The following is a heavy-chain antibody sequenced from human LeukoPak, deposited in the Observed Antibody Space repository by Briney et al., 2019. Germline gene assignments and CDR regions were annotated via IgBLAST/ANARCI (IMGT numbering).Heavy chain of an antibody. CDR1: GFTVSSNY. Sequence: SGGSLRLSCAASGFTVSSNYMSWVRQAPGKGLEWVSVIYSGGSTYYADSVKGRFTISRDNSKNTLYLQMNSLRAEDTAVYYCARGHDYSNYDYMDVWGKGTTVTVSS. V-gene: IGHV3-53*01. CDR3: ARGHDYSNYDYMDV. CDR2: IYSGGST. J-gene: IGHJ6*03. D-gene: IGHD4-11*01.